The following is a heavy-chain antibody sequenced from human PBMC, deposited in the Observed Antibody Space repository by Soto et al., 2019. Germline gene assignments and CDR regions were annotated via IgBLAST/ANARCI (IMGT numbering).Heavy chain of an antibody. CDR1: SGSLCDHY. V-gene: IGHV4-34*01. CDR3: ARGRHKYYFDY. J-gene: IGHJ4*02. Sequence: PSETLSLTCAVFSGSLCDHYWAWIRQSPEKGLEWIGEINHSGSTNYNPSLKSRVTISVDTSKNQFSRKLSSVTAADTAVYYCARGRHKYYFDYWAQGTLVTVYS. CDR2: INHSGST.